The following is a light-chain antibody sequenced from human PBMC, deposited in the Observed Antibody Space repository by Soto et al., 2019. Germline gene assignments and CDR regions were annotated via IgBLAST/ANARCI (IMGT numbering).Light chain of an antibody. J-gene: IGLJ2*01. CDR2: DVS. Sequence: QSVLTQPASVSGSPGQSITISCTGTSSDIGGYDYVSWYQQHPGKAPELMIYDVSNRPSGVSNRFSGSKSGNTASLTISGLQAEDEADYYSSSYTSSSTLVFGGGTKLTVL. V-gene: IGLV2-14*01. CDR1: SSDIGGYDY. CDR3: SSYTSSSTLV.